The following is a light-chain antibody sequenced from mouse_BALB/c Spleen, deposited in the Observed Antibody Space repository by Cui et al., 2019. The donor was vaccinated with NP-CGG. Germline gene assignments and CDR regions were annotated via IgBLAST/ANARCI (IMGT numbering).Light chain of an antibody. Sequence: QAGVTQESTLHTSPGETVTLTCRANTGAVTTSNYANWVQEKPDHLFTGLIGGTNNRAPGVPARFSGSLIGDKAALTITGAQTEDEAIYFCALWYSNHWVFGGGTKLTVL. J-gene: IGLJ1*01. CDR3: ALWYSNHWV. V-gene: IGLV1*01. CDR1: TGAVTTSNY. CDR2: GTN.